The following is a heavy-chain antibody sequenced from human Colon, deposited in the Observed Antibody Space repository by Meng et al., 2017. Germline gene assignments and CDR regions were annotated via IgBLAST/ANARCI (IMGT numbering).Heavy chain of an antibody. Sequence: QVQLVQSGAETNKPWASVKVSCKASGYTLTGYYMHWVRQAPGQGLEWVGRINSGGTNYAQKFQGRVTMTRDTSISTAYMELSSLRPDDTAVYFCARAVKTAADQPYYFDYWGQGTLVTVSS. CDR2: INSGGT. CDR3: ARAVKTAADQPYYFDY. CDR1: GYTLTGYY. J-gene: IGHJ4*02. V-gene: IGHV1-2*06. D-gene: IGHD6-13*01.